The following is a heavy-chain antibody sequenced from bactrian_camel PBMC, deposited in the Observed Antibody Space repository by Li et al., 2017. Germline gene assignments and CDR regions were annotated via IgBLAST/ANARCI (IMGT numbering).Heavy chain of an antibody. CDR1: GFDFSSYA. V-gene: IGHV3S40*01. D-gene: IGHD1*01. CDR2: INSGGGST. J-gene: IGHJ4*01. CDR3: AAERVALGCVTWWEMEEENYNY. Sequence: VESGGGSVQPGGPLRLSRAATGFDFSSYAMTWVRQTPGKGLDWVSAINSGGGSTYYADSVKGRFTISQDNAKNTIYLQMNSLKPEDSAMYYCAAERVALGCVTWWEMEEENYNYWGRGTQVTVS.